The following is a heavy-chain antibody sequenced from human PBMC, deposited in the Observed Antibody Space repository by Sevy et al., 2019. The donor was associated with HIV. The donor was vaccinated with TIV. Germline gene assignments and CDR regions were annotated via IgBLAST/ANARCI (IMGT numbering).Heavy chain of an antibody. Sequence: GGSLRLSCAASGFTFSIYGMHWVRQTPGKGLEWVAVIWYDGSNKYYADSVKGRFTISRDNSKNTLYLQMNSLRAEDTAVYYCARGFTYYYDGSGYFPLDYWGQGTLVTVSS. CDR1: GFTFSIYG. D-gene: IGHD3-22*01. CDR2: IWYDGSNK. CDR3: ARGFTYYYDGSGYFPLDY. V-gene: IGHV3-33*01. J-gene: IGHJ4*02.